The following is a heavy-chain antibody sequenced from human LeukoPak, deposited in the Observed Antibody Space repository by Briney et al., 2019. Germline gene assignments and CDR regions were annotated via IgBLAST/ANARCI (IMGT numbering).Heavy chain of an antibody. CDR1: GGSISSYY. CDR3: ARDRYGDSPLFDP. CDR2: IYYSGST. V-gene: IGHV4-59*12. Sequence: PSETLSLTCTVSGGSISSYYWSWIRQPPGKGLEWIGYIYYSGSTNYNPSLKSRVTISVDTSKNQFSLKLSSVTAADTAVYYCARDRYGDSPLFDPWGQGTLVTVSS. D-gene: IGHD4-17*01. J-gene: IGHJ5*02.